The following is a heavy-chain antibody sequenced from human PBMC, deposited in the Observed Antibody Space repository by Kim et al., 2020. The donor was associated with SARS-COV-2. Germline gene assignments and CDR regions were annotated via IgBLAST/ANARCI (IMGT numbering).Heavy chain of an antibody. CDR3: AKPHGGYSSGWYTGEYYFDY. J-gene: IGHJ4*02. CDR1: GFTFSSYA. D-gene: IGHD6-19*01. V-gene: IGHV3-23*01. CDR2: ISGSGGST. Sequence: GGSLRLSCAASGFTFSSYAMSWVRQAPGKGLEWVSAISGSGGSTYYADSVKGRFTISRDNSKNTLYLQMNSLRAEDTAVYYCAKPHGGYSSGWYTGEYYFDYWGQGTLVTVSS.